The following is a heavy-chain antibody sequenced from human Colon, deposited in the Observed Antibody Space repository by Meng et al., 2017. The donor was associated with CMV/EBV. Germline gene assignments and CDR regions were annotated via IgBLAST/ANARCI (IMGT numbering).Heavy chain of an antibody. CDR3: ARVPYYDYVGGSYRYDDAFDI. D-gene: IGHD3-16*02. Sequence: SETLSLTCTASGGPISSYYWSWIRQPPGKGLEWIGYIYYSGSTNYNPSLKSRVTISVDTSKNQFSLKLSSVTAADTAVYYCARVPYYDYVGGSYRYDDAFDIWGQGTMVTVSS. CDR1: GGPISSYY. V-gene: IGHV4-59*01. CDR2: IYYSGST. J-gene: IGHJ3*02.